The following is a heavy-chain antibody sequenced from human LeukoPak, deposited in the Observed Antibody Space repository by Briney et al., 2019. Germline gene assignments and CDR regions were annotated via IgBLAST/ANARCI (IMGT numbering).Heavy chain of an antibody. V-gene: IGHV3-30*18. CDR2: ISYDGRNI. CDR3: AKGPLRGTAAAIDY. CDR1: GFTFSSDA. D-gene: IGHD2-2*01. Sequence: PGGSLRLSCAASGFTFSSDAMHWVRQAPGKGLEWVAVISYDGRNIHYPDSVKGRFTISRDISTDTLWLQMDSLRTEDTAVYYCAKGPLRGTAAAIDYWGQGTLVTVSS. J-gene: IGHJ4*02.